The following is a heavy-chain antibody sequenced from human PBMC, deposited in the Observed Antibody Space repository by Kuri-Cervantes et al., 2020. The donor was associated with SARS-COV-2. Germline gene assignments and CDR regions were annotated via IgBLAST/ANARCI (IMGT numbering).Heavy chain of an antibody. CDR3: ARGQGWLSL. Sequence: SETLSLPCTVSGGSISSGGYYRSWIRQHPGKGLEWIGYIYYSGSTYYNPSLKSRVTISVDTSKNQFALQLSSVTAADTAVYYCARGQGWLSLWGQGTLVTVSS. J-gene: IGHJ4*02. CDR2: IYYSGST. CDR1: GGSISSGGYY. V-gene: IGHV4-31*03. D-gene: IGHD3-22*01.